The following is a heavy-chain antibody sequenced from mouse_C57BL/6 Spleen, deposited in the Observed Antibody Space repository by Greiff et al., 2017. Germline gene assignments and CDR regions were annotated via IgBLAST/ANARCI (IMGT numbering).Heavy chain of an antibody. CDR2: INPNNGGT. D-gene: IGHD2-4*01. V-gene: IGHV1-18*01. CDR3: ARSGYDYDRNLEV. CDR1: GYTFTDYN. Sequence: VQLQQSGPELVKPGASVKIPCKASGYTFTDYNMDWVKQSHGKSLEWIGDINPNNGGTIYNQKFKGKATLTVDKSSSTAYMEIRSLPTEDTAVYYCARSGYDYDRNLEVWGKGTTDTVSS. J-gene: IGHJ1*03.